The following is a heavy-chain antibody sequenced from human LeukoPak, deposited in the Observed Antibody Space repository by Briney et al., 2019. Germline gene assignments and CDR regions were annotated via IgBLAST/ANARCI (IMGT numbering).Heavy chain of an antibody. Sequence: GGSLRLFCAASGFTFNIYAMSWVRQAAGKGLEWVSGISANSGSTYYADSVKGRFTISRDNSKNTLYLQMNSLRAEDTAVYYCTHGSMYQLDYWGQGTLVTVSS. J-gene: IGHJ4*02. CDR2: ISANSGST. D-gene: IGHD2-2*01. CDR1: GFTFNIYA. V-gene: IGHV3-23*01. CDR3: THGSMYQLDY.